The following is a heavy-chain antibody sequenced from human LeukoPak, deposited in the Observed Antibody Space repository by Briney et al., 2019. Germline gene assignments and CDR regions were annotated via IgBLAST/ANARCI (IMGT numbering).Heavy chain of an antibody. Sequence: GGSLGLSCAASGFTLSGYAMNWVRQAPGKGLEWVSSIGTRSSSIYYADSVKGRFTISRDNAKNSLYLQMISLRAEDTAAYYCAREGELGEAFDIWGQGTMVTVSS. CDR2: IGTRSSSI. CDR3: AREGELGEAFDI. J-gene: IGHJ3*02. D-gene: IGHD1-26*01. CDR1: GFTLSGYA. V-gene: IGHV3-21*01.